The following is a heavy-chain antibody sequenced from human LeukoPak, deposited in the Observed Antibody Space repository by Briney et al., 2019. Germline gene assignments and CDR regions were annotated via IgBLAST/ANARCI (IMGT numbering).Heavy chain of an antibody. J-gene: IGHJ3*02. Sequence: SETLSLTCTVSGGSISSYYWSWIRQPPGKGLERIGYIYYSGSTNYNPSLKSRVTISVDTSKNQFSLKLSSVTAADTAVYYCAGDSSGYGYAFDIWGQGTMVTVSS. D-gene: IGHD3-22*01. V-gene: IGHV4-59*08. CDR1: GGSISSYY. CDR2: IYYSGST. CDR3: AGDSSGYGYAFDI.